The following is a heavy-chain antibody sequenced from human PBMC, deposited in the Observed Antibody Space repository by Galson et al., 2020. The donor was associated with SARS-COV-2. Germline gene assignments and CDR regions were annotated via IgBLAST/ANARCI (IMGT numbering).Heavy chain of an antibody. D-gene: IGHD2-8*01. J-gene: IGHJ2*01. CDR2: ISQSVTT. CDR1: GGSISNNDW. V-gene: IGHV4-4*02. Sequence: SETLSLTCTVSGGSISNNDWWSWVRQPPGKGLEWIGEISQSVTTHYNPSLKSRVTISGHKSKNQISLKLSSVTAADTAVYYCARDSGYCTDGVCYRYWYFDLWGRGTLVTVSS. CDR3: ARDSGYCTDGVCYRYWYFDL.